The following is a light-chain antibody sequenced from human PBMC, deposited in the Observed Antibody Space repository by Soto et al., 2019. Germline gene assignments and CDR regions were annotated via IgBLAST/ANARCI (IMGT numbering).Light chain of an antibody. Sequence: AIQLTQSPSSLSASVGDRVTVTCRASQGISSYLAWYQQKPGKAPKLLIYDASSLESGVPSRFSGSGSGTEFTLTISSLQPDDFATYYCQQYNSYPITFGQGTRLEIK. CDR3: QQYNSYPIT. V-gene: IGKV1-13*02. CDR1: QGISSY. CDR2: DAS. J-gene: IGKJ5*01.